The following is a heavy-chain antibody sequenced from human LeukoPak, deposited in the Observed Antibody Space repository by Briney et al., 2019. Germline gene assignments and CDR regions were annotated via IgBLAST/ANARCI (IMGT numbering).Heavy chain of an antibody. V-gene: IGHV1-46*01. Sequence: ASVKVSCKASGYTFTGYYMHWVRQAPGQGLEWMGIINPSGGSTSYAQKFQGRVTMTRDMSTSTVYMELSSLRSEDTAVYYYARRGGGNYLPPFDYWGQGTLVTVSS. J-gene: IGHJ4*02. CDR3: ARRGGGNYLPPFDY. CDR1: GYTFTGYY. CDR2: INPSGGST. D-gene: IGHD1-7*01.